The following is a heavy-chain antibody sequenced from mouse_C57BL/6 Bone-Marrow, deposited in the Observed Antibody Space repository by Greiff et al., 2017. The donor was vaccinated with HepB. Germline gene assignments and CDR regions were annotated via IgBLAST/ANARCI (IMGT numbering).Heavy chain of an antibody. CDR1: GYTFTDYY. CDR2: INPNNGGT. Sequence: EVQLQQSGPELVKPGASVKISCKASGYTFTDYYMNWVKQSHGKSLEWIGDINPNNGGTSYNQKFKGKATLTVDKSSSTAYMELRSLTSEDSAVYYCARANYSGSSYDAMDYWGQGTSVTVSS. V-gene: IGHV1-26*01. D-gene: IGHD1-1*01. CDR3: ARANYSGSSYDAMDY. J-gene: IGHJ4*01.